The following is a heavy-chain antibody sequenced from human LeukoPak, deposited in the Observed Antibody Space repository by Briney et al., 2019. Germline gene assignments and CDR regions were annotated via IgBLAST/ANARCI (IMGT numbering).Heavy chain of an antibody. Sequence: GGSLRLSCAAAGFTFSSYAMSWVRQAPGEGLEWVSGISGSGGSTYYADSVKGRFTISRDNSKNTLYLQMDSLKTEDTAVYYCTGNYYGSGSYADFDYWGQGTLVTVSS. CDR1: GFTFSSYA. V-gene: IGHV3-23*01. D-gene: IGHD3-10*01. CDR3: TGNYYGSGSYADFDY. J-gene: IGHJ4*02. CDR2: ISGSGGST.